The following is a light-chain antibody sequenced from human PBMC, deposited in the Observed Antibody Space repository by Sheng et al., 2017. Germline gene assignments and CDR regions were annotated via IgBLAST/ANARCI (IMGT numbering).Light chain of an antibody. V-gene: IGLV3-9*01. J-gene: IGLJ3*02. CDR1: DIGSKN. Sequence: SYEVTQPLSVSVALGQTARITCGGNDIGSKNVHWYQQKPGQAPVLVIYRDTNRPSGIPERFSGSNSGNMATLTISRAQAGDEADYSCQVWDSSAGWVFGGGTKLTVL. CDR3: QVWDSSAGWV. CDR2: RDT.